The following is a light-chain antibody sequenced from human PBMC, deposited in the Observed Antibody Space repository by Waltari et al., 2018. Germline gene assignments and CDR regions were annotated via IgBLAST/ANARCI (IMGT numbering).Light chain of an antibody. V-gene: IGKV4-1*01. CDR3: QQCYLTPYT. CDR2: WAS. CDR1: QGVLYSSNNKNY. J-gene: IGKJ2*01. Sequence: DIVMTQSPDSLAVSLGERATINCKSSQGVLYSSNNKNYLAWYQQKPGQPPKLLIYWASTREAGVPDRCSGSGSGTDFTLTISSLQAEDVAVYYCQQCYLTPYTFGQGTNLEIK.